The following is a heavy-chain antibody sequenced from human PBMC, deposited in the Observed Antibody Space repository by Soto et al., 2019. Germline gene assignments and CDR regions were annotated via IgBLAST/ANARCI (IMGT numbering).Heavy chain of an antibody. V-gene: IGHV3-30*18. Sequence: QVQLVESGGGVVQPGRSLRLSCEASGFIFSTYGMHWVRQAPGKGLEWLSVISYDGNNKYYADSVKGRFTISRDNSKNTLWLQMDSLRTEDTAVYYCAKDLLLTTITTVGDWGQGTLVTVSS. CDR3: AKDLLLTTITTVGD. J-gene: IGHJ4*02. CDR2: ISYDGNNK. D-gene: IGHD4-17*01. CDR1: GFIFSTYG.